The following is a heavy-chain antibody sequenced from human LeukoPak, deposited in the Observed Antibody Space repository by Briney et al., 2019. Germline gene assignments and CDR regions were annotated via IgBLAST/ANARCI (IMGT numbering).Heavy chain of an antibody. CDR1: GFTFSDYY. Sequence: GGSLRLSCAASGFTFSDYYMSWIRQAPGKGLEWVSYISGSGSSIYYADSVKGRFTISRDNAKNSLDLQMNSLGAEDTAVYYCARRSRSYQADFDYWGQGTLVTVSS. CDR3: ARRSRSYQADFDY. J-gene: IGHJ4*02. D-gene: IGHD1-26*01. CDR2: ISGSGSSI. V-gene: IGHV3-11*01.